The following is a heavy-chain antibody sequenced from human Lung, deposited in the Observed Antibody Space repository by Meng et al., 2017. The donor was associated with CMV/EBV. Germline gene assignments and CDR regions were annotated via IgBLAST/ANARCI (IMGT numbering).Heavy chain of an antibody. Sequence: GEXXKISCAASGFTVSSNYMSWVRQAPGKGLEWVSVIYSGGSTYYADSVKGRFTISRDNSKNTLYLQMNSLRAEDTAVYYCARNNCSSTSCYSLYYYGMDVWGQGTTVTVSS. CDR1: GFTVSSNY. J-gene: IGHJ6*02. CDR2: IYSGGST. CDR3: ARNNCSSTSCYSLYYYGMDV. D-gene: IGHD2-2*01. V-gene: IGHV3-53*01.